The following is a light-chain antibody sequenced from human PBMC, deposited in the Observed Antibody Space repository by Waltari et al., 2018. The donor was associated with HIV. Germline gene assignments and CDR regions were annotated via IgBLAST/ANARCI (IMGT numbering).Light chain of an antibody. CDR1: SSDVGSYSY. CDR2: EVS. CDR3: NSYTSISTWV. V-gene: IGLV2-14*01. Sequence: QSALTQPASVSGSPGQSITISCTGSSSDVGSYSYVSWYQQHPGKAPKLMIYEVSNRPAGVSHRFYGSKSGNTASLTISGLQPEDEADYYCNSYTSISTWVFGGGTKLTVL. J-gene: IGLJ3*02.